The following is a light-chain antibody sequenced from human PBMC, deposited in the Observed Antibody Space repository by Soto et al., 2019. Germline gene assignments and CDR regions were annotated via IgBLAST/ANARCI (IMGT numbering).Light chain of an antibody. Sequence: SVLTHPASVSWAPGQSIAISCTGTSSDVGSYNLVSWYQQHPGKAPKLMIYEVSKRPSGVSNRFSGSKSGNTASLTISGLQAEDEADYYCCSYAGSSTFVVFGGGTQLTVL. CDR1: SSDVGSYNL. J-gene: IGLJ2*01. CDR2: EVS. V-gene: IGLV2-23*02. CDR3: CSYAGSSTFVV.